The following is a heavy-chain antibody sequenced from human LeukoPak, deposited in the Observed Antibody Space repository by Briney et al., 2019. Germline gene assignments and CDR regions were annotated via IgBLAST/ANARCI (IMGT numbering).Heavy chain of an antibody. CDR2: ISYDGSNK. CDR1: GFTFSHYA. D-gene: IGHD3-9*01. V-gene: IGHV3-30*04. J-gene: IGHJ4*02. Sequence: GGFLRLSCAASGFTFSHYAMRWVRQAPGKGLEWVAVISYDGSNKYYADSVKGRFTISRDNSKNTLYLQMNSLRPEDTAIYYCARVYYDILTGSDYWGQGTLVTVSA. CDR3: ARVYYDILTGSDY.